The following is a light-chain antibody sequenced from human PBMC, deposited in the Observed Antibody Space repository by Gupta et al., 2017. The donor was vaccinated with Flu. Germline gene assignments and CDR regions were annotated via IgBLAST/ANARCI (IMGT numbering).Light chain of an antibody. CDR1: QSVRSNN. CDR2: GAS. CDR3: QQYGSTLWT. J-gene: IGKJ1*01. V-gene: IGKV3-20*01. Sequence: EMVWRRSPAPLPCPPGERATLSCRAIQSVRSNNFAWFQQKPGQAPRLLIYGASTRATGIPDRFSGSASGTDFTLTISRLEPEDFAVYYCQQYGSTLWTFGQGTKVEVK.